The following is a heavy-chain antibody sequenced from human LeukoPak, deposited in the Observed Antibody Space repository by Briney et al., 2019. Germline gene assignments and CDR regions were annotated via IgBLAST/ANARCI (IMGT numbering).Heavy chain of an antibody. J-gene: IGHJ6*03. V-gene: IGHV1-2*02. CDR3: ARDRIAAAGNYYYYMDV. CDR2: INPNSGGT. D-gene: IGHD6-13*01. Sequence: GASVKVSCKASGYTFTSYYMHWVRQAPGQGLEWMGWINPNSGGTNYAQKFQGRVTMTRDTSISTAYMELSRLRSDDTAVYYCARDRIAAAGNYYYYMDVWGKGTTVTVSS. CDR1: GYTFTSYY.